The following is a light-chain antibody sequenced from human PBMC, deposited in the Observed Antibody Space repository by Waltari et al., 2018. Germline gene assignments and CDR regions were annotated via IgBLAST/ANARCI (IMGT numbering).Light chain of an antibody. Sequence: DIVLTQSPGTLSLSPGERAILSCRASQSVSSNYLAWYQQKPGQAPSLLISGTSNRATGFPDRFSGSGSGTDFTLTISRLGPEDFAVYYCQQYGASVYTFGQGTKLEIK. CDR3: QQYGASVYT. V-gene: IGKV3-20*01. CDR1: QSVSSNY. CDR2: GTS. J-gene: IGKJ2*01.